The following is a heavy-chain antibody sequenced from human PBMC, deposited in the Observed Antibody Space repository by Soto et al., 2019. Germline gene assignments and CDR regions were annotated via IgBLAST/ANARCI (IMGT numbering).Heavy chain of an antibody. Sequence: SVKVSCKASGGTFSSYTISWVRQAPGQGLEWMGRIIPILGIANYAQKFQGRVTITADKSTSTAYMELSSLRSEDTAVYYCAREITCSSTSCQDYWGQGTLVTVSS. CDR3: AREITCSSTSCQDY. V-gene: IGHV1-69*04. CDR2: IIPILGIA. CDR1: GGTFSSYT. D-gene: IGHD2-2*01. J-gene: IGHJ4*02.